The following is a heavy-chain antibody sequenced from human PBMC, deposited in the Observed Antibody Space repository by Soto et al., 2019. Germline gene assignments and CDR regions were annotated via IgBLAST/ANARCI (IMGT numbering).Heavy chain of an antibody. V-gene: IGHV3-21*01. CDR1: GFTFSSYS. Sequence: EVQLVESGGGLVKPGGSLRLSCAASGFTFSSYSMNWVRQAPGKGLEWVSSISSSSSYIYYADSVKGRFTISRDNAKNSLYLQMNSLRAEDTAVYYCARVKDYYGSGSLREDNPYYYYGMDVWGQGTTVTVSS. D-gene: IGHD3-10*01. CDR2: ISSSSSYI. J-gene: IGHJ6*02. CDR3: ARVKDYYGSGSLREDNPYYYYGMDV.